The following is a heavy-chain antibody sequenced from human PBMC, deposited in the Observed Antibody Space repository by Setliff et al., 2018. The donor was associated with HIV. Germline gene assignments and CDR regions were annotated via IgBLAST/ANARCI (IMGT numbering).Heavy chain of an antibody. CDR1: GGTFSSYA. CDR2: IIPIFGTT. CDR3: ARDYYDSSGYIFFPGLPDY. D-gene: IGHD3-22*01. V-gene: IGHV1-69*05. Sequence: SVKVSCKASGGTFSSYAISWVRQAPGQGLEWMGGIIPIFGTTNYAQKFQGRVTMTRDTSISTAYMGLSRLRSDDTAVYYCARDYYDSSGYIFFPGLPDYWGQGTLVTVSS. J-gene: IGHJ4*02.